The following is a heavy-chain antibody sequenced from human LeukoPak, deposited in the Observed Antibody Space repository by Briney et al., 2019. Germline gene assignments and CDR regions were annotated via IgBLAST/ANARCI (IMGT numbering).Heavy chain of an antibody. J-gene: IGHJ4*02. CDR2: INWNGGST. D-gene: IGHD6-19*01. CDR3: ARDMVAGGPDY. CDR1: GFTFDDYG. Sequence: GGSLRLSCAASGFTFDDYGMSWVRQAPGKGLEWVSGINWNGGSTGYADSVKGRFTISRDNAKNTLYLQMNSLRAEDTAVYYCARDMVAGGPDYWGQGTLVTVSS. V-gene: IGHV3-20*04.